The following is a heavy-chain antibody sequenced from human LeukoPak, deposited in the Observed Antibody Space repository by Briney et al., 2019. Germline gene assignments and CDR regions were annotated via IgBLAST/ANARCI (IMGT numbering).Heavy chain of an antibody. CDR2: INHSGGT. CDR1: GGSFSGYY. CDR3: ARGWLLRVFDY. D-gene: IGHD3-22*01. Sequence: SETLSLTCAVYGGSFSGYYWSWIRQPPGEGLEWIGEINHSGGTNYNPSLKSRVTISVDTSKNQFSLKLSSVTAADTAVYYCARGWLLRVFDYWGQGTLVTVSS. V-gene: IGHV4-34*01. J-gene: IGHJ4*02.